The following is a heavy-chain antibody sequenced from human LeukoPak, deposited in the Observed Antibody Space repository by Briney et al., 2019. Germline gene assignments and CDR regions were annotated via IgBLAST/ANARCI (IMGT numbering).Heavy chain of an antibody. V-gene: IGHV1-69*05. CDR3: ARDVYSYVDY. CDR2: IIPIFGTA. CDR1: GGTFSSYG. J-gene: IGHJ4*02. D-gene: IGHD5-18*01. Sequence: GASVKVSCKASGGTFSSYGISWVRQAPGQGLEWMGGIIPIFGTANYAQKFQGRVTITTDESTSTAYMELSSLRSEDTAVYYCARDVYSYVDYWGQGTLVTVSS.